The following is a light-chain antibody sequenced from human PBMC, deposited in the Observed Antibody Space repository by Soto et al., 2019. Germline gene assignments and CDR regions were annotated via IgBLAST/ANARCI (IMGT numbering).Light chain of an antibody. Sequence: DIQMTQSPSTLSASVGDRVTITCRASQSISSWLAWYQQKPGKAPKLLIYDASSLESGVPSRFSGSGSGTEFTLTISSLKPDDFATYYCQKYNSYSTFGQGTKLEIK. CDR2: DAS. V-gene: IGKV1-5*01. CDR1: QSISSW. J-gene: IGKJ2*01. CDR3: QKYNSYST.